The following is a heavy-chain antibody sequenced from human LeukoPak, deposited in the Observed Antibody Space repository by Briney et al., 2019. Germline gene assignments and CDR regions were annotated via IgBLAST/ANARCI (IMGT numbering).Heavy chain of an antibody. CDR1: GGSFSAYY. V-gene: IGHV4-34*01. J-gene: IGHJ6*03. Sequence: PSETLSLTCAVYGGSFSAYYWSWIRQPPGKGLEWIGEINHSGSTNYNPSLKSRVSISIDTSENQFSLKLSSVTATDTAVYYCARRRGLVRYNYYYYYMDVSGKGTTVTVSS. CDR2: INHSGST. CDR3: ARRRGLVRYNYYYYYMDV. D-gene: IGHD6-19*01.